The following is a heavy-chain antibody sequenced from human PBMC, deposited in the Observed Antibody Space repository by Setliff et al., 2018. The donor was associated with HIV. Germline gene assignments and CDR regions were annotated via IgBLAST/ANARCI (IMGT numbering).Heavy chain of an antibody. CDR2: IKQDGSEK. V-gene: IGHV3-7*03. J-gene: IGHJ6*03. Sequence: PGGSLRLSCAASGFTFSRCWVTWVRQGPGKGLEWVANIKQDGSEKYYVDSVKGRFTISRDNGKNSLYLQMNSLRAEDTAVYYCASSGYNYGGYYMDVWGKGTTVTVSS. CDR1: GFTFSRCW. CDR3: ASSGYNYGGYYMDV. D-gene: IGHD5-18*01.